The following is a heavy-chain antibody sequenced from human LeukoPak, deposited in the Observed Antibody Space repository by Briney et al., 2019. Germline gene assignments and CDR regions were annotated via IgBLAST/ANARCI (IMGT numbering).Heavy chain of an antibody. J-gene: IGHJ5*02. CDR3: AKDGGYYYGSGTLFDP. D-gene: IGHD3-10*01. Sequence: GTLSLTCAVSGGSISSSNWWSWVRQPPGKGLEWVSAISGSGGSTYYADSVKGRFTISRDNSKNTLYLQMNSLRAEDTAVYYCAKDGGYYYGSGTLFDPWGQGTLVTVSS. CDR1: GGSISSSN. V-gene: IGHV3-23*01. CDR2: ISGSGGST.